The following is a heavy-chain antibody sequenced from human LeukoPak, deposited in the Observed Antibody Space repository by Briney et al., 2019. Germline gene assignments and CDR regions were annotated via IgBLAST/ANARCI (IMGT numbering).Heavy chain of an antibody. CDR1: GYIFSTYG. CDR2: ISAYTGNT. D-gene: IGHD2-2*01. CDR3: ARDDRGSCSNTTCPYFDY. Sequence: GASVKVSCKASGYIFSTYGLSWVRQAPGQGLEWMGWISAYTGNTIYAQKFQGRVTMTTDTSTDTAYMELRSLRSDDTAVYYCARDDRGSCSNTTCPYFDYWGQGTLVTVSS. V-gene: IGHV1-18*01. J-gene: IGHJ4*02.